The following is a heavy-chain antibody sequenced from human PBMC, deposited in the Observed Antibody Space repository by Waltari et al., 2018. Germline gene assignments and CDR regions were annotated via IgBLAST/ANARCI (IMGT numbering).Heavy chain of an antibody. CDR1: GYTFTSYP. J-gene: IGHJ5*02. V-gene: IGHV1-3*01. CDR2: INAGSGNT. Sequence: QVHLVQSGAEVKKPGASVKVSCKASGYTFTSYPIHWVRQAPGQRLEWMGWINAGSGNTKYSQRFQGRVTITRDKSASTVYMELSSLRSEDTAVYYCARPRSDYGDYAWFDPWGQGTLVTVSS. CDR3: ARPRSDYGDYAWFDP. D-gene: IGHD4-17*01.